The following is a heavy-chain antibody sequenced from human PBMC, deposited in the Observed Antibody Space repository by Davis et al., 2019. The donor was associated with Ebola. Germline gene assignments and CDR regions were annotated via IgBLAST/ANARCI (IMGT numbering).Heavy chain of an antibody. CDR2: INQDSGAT. CDR3: ARESRRGGESDY. CDR1: GFSFSTYW. V-gene: IGHV3-7*03. Sequence: GESLKISCAASGFSFSTYWMTWIRQAPGKGLECAANINQDSGATYYVDSVRGRFTISRDNAKNSVYLQMNSLRAEDTALYYCARESRRGGESDYWGHGTQVTVS. D-gene: IGHD3-10*01. J-gene: IGHJ4*01.